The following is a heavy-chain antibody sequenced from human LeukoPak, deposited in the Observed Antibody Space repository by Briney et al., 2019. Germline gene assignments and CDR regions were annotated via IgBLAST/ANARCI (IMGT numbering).Heavy chain of an antibody. D-gene: IGHD3-22*01. J-gene: IGHJ4*02. V-gene: IGHV1-2*02. CDR1: GYTFTGYY. Sequence: ASVKVSCKASGYTFTGYYMHWVRQAPGQGLEWMGWINPNSGGTNYAQKFQGRVTMTRDTSISTAYMELSRLRSDDTAVYYCASEYYYDSSGYTTYFDDWGQGTLVTVSS. CDR3: ASEYYYDSSGYTTYFDD. CDR2: INPNSGGT.